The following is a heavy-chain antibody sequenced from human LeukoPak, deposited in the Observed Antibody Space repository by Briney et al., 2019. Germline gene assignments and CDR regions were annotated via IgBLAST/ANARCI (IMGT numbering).Heavy chain of an antibody. J-gene: IGHJ4*02. CDR2: INPSGGST. D-gene: IGHD3-9*01. V-gene: IGHV1-46*01. CDR1: GYTFTSYY. CDR3: AAGLIRYFDIDY. Sequence: TGGSLRLSCAASGYTFTSYYMHWVRQAPGQGLEWMGIINPSGGSTSYAQKFQGRVTITADKSTSTAYMELSSLRSEDTAVYYCAAGLIRYFDIDYWGQGTLVTVSS.